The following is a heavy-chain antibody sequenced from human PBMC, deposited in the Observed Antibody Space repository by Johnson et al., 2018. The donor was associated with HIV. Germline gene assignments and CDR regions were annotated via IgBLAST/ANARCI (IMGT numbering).Heavy chain of an antibody. V-gene: IGHV3-11*04. Sequence: QVQLVESGGGLVKPGASLRLSCAASGFSFSDYYMSWIRQAPGKGLEWVAFISSAASTISYADSVKGRFTISRDNTKNSLFVQMDSLTVEDTAGYYGARGEQDAFDIWGQGTMVTVSS. J-gene: IGHJ3*02. CDR3: ARGEQDAFDI. D-gene: IGHD1-26*01. CDR1: GFSFSDYY. CDR2: ISSAASTI.